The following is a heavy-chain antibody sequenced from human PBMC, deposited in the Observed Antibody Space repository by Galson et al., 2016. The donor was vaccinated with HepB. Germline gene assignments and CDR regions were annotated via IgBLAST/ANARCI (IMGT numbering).Heavy chain of an antibody. Sequence: SVKVSCKASGYTFTNYNINWVRQAPGQGLEWMGWVNPNSGDTGYAQKFQGIVTMTRNTSISTAYMELSSLRSEDTAVYFCARDGPHYVLRKYYVMDVWGKGTTVTVSS. D-gene: IGHD2-8*01. V-gene: IGHV1-8*01. CDR3: ARDGPHYVLRKYYVMDV. J-gene: IGHJ6*04. CDR2: VNPNSGDT. CDR1: GYTFTNYN.